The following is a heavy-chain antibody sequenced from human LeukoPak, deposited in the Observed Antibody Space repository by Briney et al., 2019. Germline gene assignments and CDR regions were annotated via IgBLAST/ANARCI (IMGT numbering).Heavy chain of an antibody. J-gene: IGHJ6*02. V-gene: IGHV3-23*01. D-gene: IGHD3-10*01. CDR2: ISGSGGST. CDR1: GFTFSSYA. CDR3: AKVGYYGSGSYRYYGMDV. Sequence: GGSLRLSCAASGFTFSSYAMSWVRQAPGKGLEWVSAISGSGGSTYYADSVKGRFTISRDNSKNTLYLQMDSLRAEDTAVYYCAKVGYYGSGSYRYYGMDVWGQGTTVTVSS.